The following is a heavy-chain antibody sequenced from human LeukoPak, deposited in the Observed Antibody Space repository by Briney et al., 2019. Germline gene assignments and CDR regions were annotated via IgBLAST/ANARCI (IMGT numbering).Heavy chain of an antibody. Sequence: ASVKVSCKASGYTFTGYAISWVRQAPGQGLEWMGWVSAYNGATNYAQKLQGRVTMTTDTSTSTAYMELRSLRSDDTAVYYCARHIRQTGDFWSGSDYYYYYMDVWGKGTTVTVSS. D-gene: IGHD3-3*01. CDR1: GYTFTGYA. CDR3: ARHIRQTGDFWSGSDYYYYYMDV. CDR2: VSAYNGAT. J-gene: IGHJ6*03. V-gene: IGHV1-18*01.